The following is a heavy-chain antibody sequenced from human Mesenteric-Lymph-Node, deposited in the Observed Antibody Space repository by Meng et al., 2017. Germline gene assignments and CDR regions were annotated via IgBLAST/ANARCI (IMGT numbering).Heavy chain of an antibody. CDR2: ISWNSGSI. V-gene: IGHV3-9*01. CDR3: AKETAAGTYYYGMDV. CDR1: GFTFDDYA. J-gene: IGHJ6*02. Sequence: LSLTCAASGFTFDDYAMHWVRQAPGKGLEWVSGISWNSGSIGYADSVKGRFTTSRDNAKNSLYLQMNSLRAEDTALYYCAKETAAGTYYYGMDVWGQGTTVTVSS. D-gene: IGHD6-13*01.